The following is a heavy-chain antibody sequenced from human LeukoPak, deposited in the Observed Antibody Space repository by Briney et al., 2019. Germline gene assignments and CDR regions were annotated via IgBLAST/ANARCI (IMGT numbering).Heavy chain of an antibody. CDR3: AREDGIVGATSFFDN. V-gene: IGHV3-30-3*01. CDR1: GFTFSSYA. J-gene: IGHJ4*02. Sequence: GGSLRLSCAASGFTFSSYAMHWVRQAPGKGLEWVAVISYDGSNKYYADSVKGRFTISRDNAKNSLYLQMNSLRAEDTGVYYCAREDGIVGATSFFDNWGQGTLVTVSS. D-gene: IGHD1-26*01. CDR2: ISYDGSNK.